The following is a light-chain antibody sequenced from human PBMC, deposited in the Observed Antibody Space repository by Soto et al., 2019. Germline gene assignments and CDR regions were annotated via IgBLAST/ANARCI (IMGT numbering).Light chain of an antibody. CDR3: CSYAGSSTLL. CDR2: EVN. J-gene: IGLJ2*01. CDR1: SSDVGSYDL. Sequence: QSDLTQPASVSGSPGQSITISCTGTSSDVGSYDLVSWYQQHPDKAPKLMIYEVNKRPSGVSNRFSGSKSGNTASLTISGLQPEDEADYYCCSYAGSSTLLVGGGTKLTVL. V-gene: IGLV2-23*01.